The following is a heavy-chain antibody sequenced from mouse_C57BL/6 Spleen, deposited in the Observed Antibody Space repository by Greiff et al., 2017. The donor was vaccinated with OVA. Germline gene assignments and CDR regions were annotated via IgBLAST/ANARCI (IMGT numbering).Heavy chain of an antibody. CDR2: IRLKSDNYAT. CDR3: NYDGYYEAY. CDR1: GFTFSNYW. V-gene: IGHV6-3*01. D-gene: IGHD2-3*01. Sequence: EVQGVESGGGLVQPGGSMKLSCVASGFTFSNYWMNWVRQSPEKGLEWVAQIRLKSDNYATHYAESVKGRFTISRDDSKSSVYLQMNNLRAEDTGIYYCNYDGYYEAYWGQGTLVTVSA. J-gene: IGHJ3*01.